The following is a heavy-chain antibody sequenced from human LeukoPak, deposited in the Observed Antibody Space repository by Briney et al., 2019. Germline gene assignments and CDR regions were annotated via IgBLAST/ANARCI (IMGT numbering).Heavy chain of an antibody. CDR2: IYYSGST. Sequence: PSQTLSLTCTVSGGSIRSGDYSWNWIRQHPGRGLEWIGYIYYSGSTYYNPSLTSRVTMSVDTSKNQFSLKLSSVTAADTAIYYCARDHTETSSLNFRNYYYYGMDIWGQGTTVIVSS. D-gene: IGHD4-11*01. CDR1: GGSIRSGDYS. J-gene: IGHJ6*02. V-gene: IGHV4-31*03. CDR3: ARDHTETSSLNFRNYYYYGMDI.